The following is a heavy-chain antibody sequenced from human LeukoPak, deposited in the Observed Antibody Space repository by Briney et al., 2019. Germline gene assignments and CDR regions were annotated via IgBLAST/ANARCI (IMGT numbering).Heavy chain of an antibody. D-gene: IGHD3-10*01. Sequence: SVKVSCKASGGTFSSYAISWVRQAPGQGLEWMGGIVPIFGTANYAQKFQGRVTITADESTSTAYMELSSLRSEDTAVYYCARAQYYYGSENWFDPWGQGTLVTVSS. CDR1: GGTFSSYA. V-gene: IGHV1-69*13. J-gene: IGHJ5*02. CDR3: ARAQYYYGSENWFDP. CDR2: IVPIFGTA.